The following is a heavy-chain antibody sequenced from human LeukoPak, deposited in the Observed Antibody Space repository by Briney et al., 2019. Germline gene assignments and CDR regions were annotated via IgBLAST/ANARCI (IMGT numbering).Heavy chain of an antibody. D-gene: IGHD6-13*01. CDR2: IYYSGST. CDR1: GGSISSYY. V-gene: IGHV4-59*01. Sequence: SSETLSLTCTVSGGSISSYYWSWIRQPPGKGLEWIGYIYYSGSTSYNPSLKSRVTISVDTSKNQFSLNLSSVTAADTAFYYCARGDSSSWYQLDYWGQGTLVTVSS. CDR3: ARGDSSSWYQLDY. J-gene: IGHJ4*02.